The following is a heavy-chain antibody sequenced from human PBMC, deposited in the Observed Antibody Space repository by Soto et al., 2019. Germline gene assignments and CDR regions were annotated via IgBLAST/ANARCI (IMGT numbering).Heavy chain of an antibody. Sequence: LRLSCAASGFTFSSYAMSWVRQAPGKGLEWVSAISGSGGSTYYADSVKGRFTISRDNSKNTLYLQMNSLRAEDTAVYYCAKGAGISSSHYYYYYYYGMDVWGQGTTVTVSS. V-gene: IGHV3-23*01. J-gene: IGHJ6*02. D-gene: IGHD6-6*01. CDR1: GFTFSSYA. CDR2: ISGSGGST. CDR3: AKGAGISSSHYYYYYYYGMDV.